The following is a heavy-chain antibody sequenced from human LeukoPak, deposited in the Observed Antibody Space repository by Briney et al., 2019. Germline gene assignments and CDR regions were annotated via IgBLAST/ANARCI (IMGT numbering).Heavy chain of an antibody. V-gene: IGHV3-11*04. J-gene: IGHJ4*02. D-gene: IGHD6-6*01. Sequence: GGSLRLSCAASGFIFSDHYMNWIRQAPGKGLEWLSYIGPSGNDINYADSVRGRFTISRDNAKNSLFLQMSSLRADDTAVYYCVKRARLADNWGQGTLVTVSS. CDR1: GFIFSDHY. CDR3: VKRARLADN. CDR2: IGPSGNDI.